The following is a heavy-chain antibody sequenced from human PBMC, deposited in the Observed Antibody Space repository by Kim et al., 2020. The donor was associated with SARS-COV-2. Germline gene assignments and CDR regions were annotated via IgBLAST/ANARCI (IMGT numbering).Heavy chain of an antibody. V-gene: IGHV7-4-1*02. CDR1: RDRFTSYA. D-gene: IGHD5-18*01. CDR2: INTDTGNP. J-gene: IGHJ6*02. Sequence: ASVKVSCKASRDRFTSYALNWVRQAPGQGLEWMGWINTDTGNPTYVQGLTGRLVFSLDTSFRTAYLHISGLKAEDSAVYYCADTSVGPRLMDVWGQGTTVIVSS. CDR3: ADTSVGPRLMDV.